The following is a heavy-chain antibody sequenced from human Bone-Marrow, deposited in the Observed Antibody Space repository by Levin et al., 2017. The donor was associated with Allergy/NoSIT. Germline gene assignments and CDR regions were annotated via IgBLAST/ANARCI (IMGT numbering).Heavy chain of an antibody. D-gene: IGHD5-24*01. V-gene: IGHV5-51*01. CDR1: GYSFTNYW. Sequence: RGESLKISCKGSGYSFTNYWIGWVRQMPGKGLEWMGIIYPGDSDSTYSPSFQGQVTISADKSISTAYLQWGSLKASDTAMYYCARLGDGYNHDYWGQGTRVTVSS. CDR3: ARLGDGYNHDY. CDR2: IYPGDSDS. J-gene: IGHJ4*02.